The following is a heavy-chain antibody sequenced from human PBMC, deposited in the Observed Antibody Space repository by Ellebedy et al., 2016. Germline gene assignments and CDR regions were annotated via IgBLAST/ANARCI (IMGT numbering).Heavy chain of an antibody. CDR1: GDSISDYY. Sequence: SETLSLTXTVSGDSISDYYWNWIRQAPGKGLEWIGYIFDSGSTQYNPSLKSRVTMSVDTSKNQFSLKLSSVTAADTALYFCARAQSGVLSFYYYGMDVWGQGTTVTVSS. J-gene: IGHJ6*02. D-gene: IGHD3-16*02. CDR2: IFDSGST. CDR3: ARAQSGVLSFYYYGMDV. V-gene: IGHV4-59*13.